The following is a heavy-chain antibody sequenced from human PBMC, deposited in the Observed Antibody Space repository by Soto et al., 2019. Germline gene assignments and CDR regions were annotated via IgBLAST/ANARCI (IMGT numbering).Heavy chain of an antibody. CDR3: AKEYYYDSSGFGRYFDY. D-gene: IGHD3-22*01. J-gene: IGHJ4*02. CDR1: GGTFSNHA. Sequence: SVKVSCKASGGTFSNHAISWVRQAPGQGLEWMGGIIPIFGTANYAQKFQGRVTITADESTSTAYMELSSLRSEDTAVYYCAKEYYYDSSGFGRYFDYWGQGTLVTVSS. CDR2: IIPIFGTA. V-gene: IGHV1-69*13.